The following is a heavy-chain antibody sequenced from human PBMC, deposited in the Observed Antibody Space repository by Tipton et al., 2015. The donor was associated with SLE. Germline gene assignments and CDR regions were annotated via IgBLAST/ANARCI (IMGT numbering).Heavy chain of an antibody. Sequence: TLSLTCTVSGGSFSSHYWSWIRQPPGKGLEWIGYIYYSGSTNSNPTLKSRVTISVDTSKNQFSLKLSSVTAADTAVYYCARSAGYGSSWAHFDYWGQGTLVTVSS. J-gene: IGHJ4*02. CDR3: ARSAGYGSSWAHFDY. CDR1: GGSFSSHY. CDR2: IYYSGST. D-gene: IGHD6-13*01. V-gene: IGHV4-59*11.